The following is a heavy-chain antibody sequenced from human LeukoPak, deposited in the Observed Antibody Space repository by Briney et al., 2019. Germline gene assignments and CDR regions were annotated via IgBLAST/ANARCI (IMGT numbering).Heavy chain of an antibody. CDR3: AKGDCSSGSCYFDY. CDR1: GFTLSNHP. D-gene: IGHD2-15*01. J-gene: IGHJ4*02. V-gene: IGHV3-23*01. Sequence: PGGSLRLSCAASGFTLSNHPMYWVSQAPGKGLEWVSTLSDTGDSTHYADSVKGRFTISRDSARSAPYLQMNSLRAEDTAVYYCAKGDCSSGSCYFDYWGQGSQVTVSS. CDR2: LSDTGDST.